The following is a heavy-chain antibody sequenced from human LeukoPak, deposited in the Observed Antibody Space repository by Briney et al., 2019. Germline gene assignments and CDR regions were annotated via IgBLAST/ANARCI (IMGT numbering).Heavy chain of an antibody. CDR1: GGTFSSYA. CDR2: IIPTLGTA. CDR3: ASTPLYYYYYMDV. Sequence: GASVKVSCKTYGGTFSSYAIIWVRQAPGQGLEWMGGIIPTLGTANYAQKFQGRVTITTDESTSTVYMELRSLRSEDTAVYYCASTPLYYYYYMDVWGLGTTVTVSS. J-gene: IGHJ6*03. V-gene: IGHV1-69*05.